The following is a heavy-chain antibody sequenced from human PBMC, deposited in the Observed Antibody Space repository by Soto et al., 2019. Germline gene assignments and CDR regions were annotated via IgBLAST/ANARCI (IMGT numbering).Heavy chain of an antibody. J-gene: IGHJ6*02. CDR2: IYYSGST. CDR3: AREFEDSGYEPYYYYYGMDV. V-gene: IGHV4-30-4*01. D-gene: IGHD5-12*01. Sequence: ASETLSLTCTVSGGSIGDVGCHRSWIRKPPGKGLEWIGYIYYSGSTYYNPSLKSRVTISVDTSKNQFSLKLSSVTAADTAVYYCAREFEDSGYEPYYYYYGMDVWGQGTTVTVSS. CDR1: GGSIGDVGCH.